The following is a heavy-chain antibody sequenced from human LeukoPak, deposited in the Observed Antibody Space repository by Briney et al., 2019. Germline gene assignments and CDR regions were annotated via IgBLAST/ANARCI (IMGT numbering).Heavy chain of an antibody. J-gene: IGHJ4*02. CDR3: ARRSEVGIQLWLLPPDY. Sequence: GESLRISCKASGYGFSNYWIGWGRQLPGKGPEWVGFIYPADSSTRYSPSFQGQVTISADKSISTAYLQWSSLKASDTAMYYCARRSEVGIQLWLLPPDYWGQGTLVTVSS. CDR1: GYGFSNYW. D-gene: IGHD5-18*01. CDR2: IYPADSST. V-gene: IGHV5-51*01.